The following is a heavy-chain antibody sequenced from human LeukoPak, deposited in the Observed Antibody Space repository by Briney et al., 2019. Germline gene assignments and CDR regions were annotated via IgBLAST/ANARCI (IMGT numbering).Heavy chain of an antibody. CDR1: GFTFSSYA. CDR3: ATNCGGDCDNY. V-gene: IGHV3-30-3*01. D-gene: IGHD2-21*02. Sequence: GGSLRLSCAASGFTFSSYAMHWVRQAPGKGLEWVAVISYDGSNKYYADSVKGRFTISRDNSKNTLYLQMNSLRAEDTAVYYCATNCGGDCDNYWGQGTLVTVSS. J-gene: IGHJ4*02. CDR2: ISYDGSNK.